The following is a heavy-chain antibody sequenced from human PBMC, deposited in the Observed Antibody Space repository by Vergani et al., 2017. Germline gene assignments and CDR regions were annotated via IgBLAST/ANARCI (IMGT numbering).Heavy chain of an antibody. CDR3: ATDYGPQYSSGYYGNWFDP. V-gene: IGHV1-2*02. CDR2: INPNSVGP. J-gene: IGHJ5*02. D-gene: IGHD3-22*01. Sequence: QVQLVQSGAEVQKPGASVKVSCKASGYIFTGYYMHWVRQAAGQGLEWMGWINPNSVGPNYAQKFQGRVTMTRDTSISTAYMELSRLRSNDTAVYYCATDYGPQYSSGYYGNWFDPWGQGTLVTVSS. CDR1: GYIFTGYY.